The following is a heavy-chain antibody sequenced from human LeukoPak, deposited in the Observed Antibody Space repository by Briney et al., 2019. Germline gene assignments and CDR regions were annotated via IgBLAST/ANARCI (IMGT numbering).Heavy chain of an antibody. V-gene: IGHV3-66*01. D-gene: IGHD3-22*01. CDR1: GFIVSSNY. J-gene: IGHJ6*02. CDR2: IYSGGDT. CDR3: TTDLALYSDYYDSSGSHPLYYYYGMDV. Sequence: GGSLRLSCAASGFIVSSNYMTWVRQAPGKGLEWVSLIYSGGDTFYTDSVKGRFTISRDNSKNTLYLQMNSLKTEDTAVYYCTTDLALYSDYYDSSGSHPLYYYYGMDVWGQGTTVTVSS.